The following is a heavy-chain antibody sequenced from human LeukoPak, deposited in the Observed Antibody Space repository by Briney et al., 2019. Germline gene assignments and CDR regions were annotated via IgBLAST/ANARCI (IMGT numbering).Heavy chain of an antibody. CDR1: GGSFSGYY. Sequence: SETLSLTCAVYGGSFSGYYWSWIRQPPGKGLEWLGEINHSGSTNYNPSLKSRVTISVDTSKNQFSLKLSSVTAADTAVYYCARGGYYYGSGSYYKGRMYYYYMDVWGKGTTVTVSS. J-gene: IGHJ6*03. V-gene: IGHV4-34*01. CDR3: ARGGYYYGSGSYYKGRMYYYYMDV. D-gene: IGHD3-10*01. CDR2: INHSGST.